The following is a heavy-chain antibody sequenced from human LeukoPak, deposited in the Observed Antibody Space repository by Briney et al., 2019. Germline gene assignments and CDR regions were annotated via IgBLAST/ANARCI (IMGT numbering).Heavy chain of an antibody. CDR1: GGSISSGGYY. D-gene: IGHD6-13*01. CDR2: IYYSGST. Sequence: SETLSLTCTVSGGSISSGGYYWSWIRQHPGKGLEWIGYIYYSGSTYYNPSLKSRVTISVDTSKNQFSLKLSSVTAADTAVYYCARGMRQLVNYWGQGTLVTVSS. V-gene: IGHV4-31*03. CDR3: ARGMRQLVNY. J-gene: IGHJ4*02.